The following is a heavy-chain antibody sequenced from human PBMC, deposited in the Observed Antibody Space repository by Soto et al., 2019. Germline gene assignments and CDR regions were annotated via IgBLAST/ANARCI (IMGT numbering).Heavy chain of an antibody. CDR2: IIPIFGTT. J-gene: IGHJ5*02. V-gene: IGHV1-69*15. CDR1: GGTFSNYA. CDR3: AKDGGADGYFGNWLDP. D-gene: IGHD5-12*01. Sequence: QVQLVQSGAEVKKPGSSVKVSCKASGGTFSNYAITWVRQAPGQGLEWVARIIPIFGTTNVGQKFQGRVTRTADESTTTAYMELGGLKSADTAVYYCAKDGGADGYFGNWLDPWGQGTLVTVSS.